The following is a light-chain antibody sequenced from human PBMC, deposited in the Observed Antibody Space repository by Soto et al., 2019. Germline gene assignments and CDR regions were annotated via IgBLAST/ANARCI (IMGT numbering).Light chain of an antibody. CDR2: DVI. V-gene: IGLV2-18*01. CDR1: SSDVGDYEH. J-gene: IGLJ3*02. Sequence: QSALTQPPPVSGSPGQSVTISCTITSSDVGDYEHVSWYQLAPGTTPKLLISDVINRPSGVPDRFSGSKSGNTPSLTISGLQAEDEADYYCGLFTSSATWVFGGGTKLTVL. CDR3: GLFTSSATWV.